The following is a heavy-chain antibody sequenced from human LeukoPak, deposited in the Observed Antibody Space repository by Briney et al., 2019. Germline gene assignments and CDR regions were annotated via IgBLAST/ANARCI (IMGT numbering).Heavy chain of an antibody. CDR2: ISSSSSYT. CDR3: AGPGLRSFY. D-gene: IGHD5-12*01. J-gene: IGHJ4*02. V-gene: IGHV3-11*03. CDR1: GFTFSDYY. Sequence: GGSLRLSCAASGFTFSDYYMSWIRQAPGKGLEWVSYISSSSSYTNYADSVKGRFTISRDNAKNSLYLQMNSLRAEDTAVYYCAGPGLRSFYWGQGTLVTVSS.